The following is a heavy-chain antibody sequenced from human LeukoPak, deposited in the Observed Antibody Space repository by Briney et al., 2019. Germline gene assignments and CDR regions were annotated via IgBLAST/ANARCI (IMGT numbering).Heavy chain of an antibody. CDR1: GGSISSGGYY. D-gene: IGHD3-10*01. CDR2: IYYSGST. Sequence: SETLSLTCTVSGGSISSGGYYWCWIRQHPGKGLEWIGYIYYSGSTYYNPSLKSRVTISVDTSKNQFSLKLSSVTAADTAVYYCATTLRGRGGYYSYYMDVWGKGTTVTVSS. J-gene: IGHJ6*03. CDR3: ATTLRGRGGYYSYYMDV. V-gene: IGHV4-31*03.